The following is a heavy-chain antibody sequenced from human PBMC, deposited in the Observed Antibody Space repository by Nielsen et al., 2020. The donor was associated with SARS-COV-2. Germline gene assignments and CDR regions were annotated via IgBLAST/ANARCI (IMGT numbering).Heavy chain of an antibody. V-gene: IGHV1-69*05. J-gene: IGHJ4*02. Sequence: WVRQAPGQGLEWMGGIIPIFGTAKYAQKFQGRVSMTRDTSTSTVYLELSSLRSEDAARFFCARGTDTRVVGSTFGYFDYWGQGTLVTVSS. CDR3: ARGTDTRVVGSTFGYFDY. CDR2: IIPIFGTA. D-gene: IGHD1-26*01.